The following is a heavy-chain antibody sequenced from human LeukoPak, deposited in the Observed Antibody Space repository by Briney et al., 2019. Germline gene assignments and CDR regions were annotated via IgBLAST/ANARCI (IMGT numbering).Heavy chain of an antibody. V-gene: IGHV4-4*02. J-gene: IGHJ3*02. Sequence: PGGSLRLSCAASGFAFKNAWMSWVRQPPGKGLEWIGEIYHSGSTNYNPSLKSRVTISVDKSKNQFSLKLSSVTAADTAVYYCARLPRNMVRGVIGRRPVDIWGQGTMVTVSS. CDR2: IYHSGST. D-gene: IGHD3-10*01. CDR3: ARLPRNMVRGVIGRRPVDI. CDR1: GFAFKNAW.